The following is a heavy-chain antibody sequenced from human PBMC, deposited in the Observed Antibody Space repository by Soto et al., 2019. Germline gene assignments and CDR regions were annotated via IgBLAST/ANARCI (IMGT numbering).Heavy chain of an antibody. Sequence: SETLSLTCTVSGCSISSYYWSWIRQPPGKGLEWIGYIYYSGSTNYNPSLKSRVTISVDTSKNQFSLKLSSVTAADTAVYYCARGYCSGGSCYFGYWGQGTLVTVSS. V-gene: IGHV4-59*01. CDR3: ARGYCSGGSCYFGY. CDR2: IYYSGST. J-gene: IGHJ4*02. D-gene: IGHD2-15*01. CDR1: GCSISSYY.